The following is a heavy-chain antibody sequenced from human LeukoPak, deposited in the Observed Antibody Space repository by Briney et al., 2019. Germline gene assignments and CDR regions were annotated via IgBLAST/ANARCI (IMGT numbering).Heavy chain of an antibody. D-gene: IGHD2-2*01. CDR2: INPNDGDT. CDR1: GYTFTDYY. V-gene: IGHV1-2*02. J-gene: IGHJ4*02. Sequence: STVKVSCQASGYTFTDYYMLRVRQAPGQGIEWIGWINPNDGDTNYAQKFQGRVTMTRDTSISTAHMEVSRLRSDDTAVYYCARANFLYCSSTTCLFDYWGQGTLVTVSS. CDR3: ARANFLYCSSTTCLFDY.